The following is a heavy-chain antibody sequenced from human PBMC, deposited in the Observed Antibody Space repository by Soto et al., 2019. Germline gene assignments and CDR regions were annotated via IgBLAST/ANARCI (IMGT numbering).Heavy chain of an antibody. CDR3: ARDHTQRIAVAGTGY. V-gene: IGHV3-30-3*01. CDR2: ISYDGSNK. D-gene: IGHD6-19*01. J-gene: IGHJ4*02. Sequence: QVQLVESGGGVVQPGRSLRLSCAASGFTFSSYAMHWVRQAPGKGLEWVAVISYDGSNKYYADSVKGRFTISRDTSKNTLYLQMNSLRAEDTAVYYCARDHTQRIAVAGTGYWGQGTLVTVSS. CDR1: GFTFSSYA.